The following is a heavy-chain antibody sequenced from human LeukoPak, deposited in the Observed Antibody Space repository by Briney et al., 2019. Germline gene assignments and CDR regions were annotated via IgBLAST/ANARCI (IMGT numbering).Heavy chain of an antibody. CDR3: ARGEGYCSSTSCRGWFDP. J-gene: IGHJ5*02. V-gene: IGHV1-2*02. Sequence: ASVKVSCKASGYTFTGYYMHWVRQAPGQGFEWMGWINPNSGGTNYAQKFQGRVTMTRDTSISTAYMELSRLRSDDTAVYYCARGEGYCSSTSCRGWFDPWGQGTLVTVSS. D-gene: IGHD2-2*01. CDR1: GYTFTGYY. CDR2: INPNSGGT.